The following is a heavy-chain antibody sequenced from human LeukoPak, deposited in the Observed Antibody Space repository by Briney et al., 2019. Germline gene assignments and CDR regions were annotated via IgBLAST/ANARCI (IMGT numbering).Heavy chain of an antibody. CDR2: ITPIFGTP. V-gene: IGHV1-69*05. J-gene: IGHJ4*02. CDR3: ARGGPNSGGWTLDH. Sequence: SVKVSCKASGGTFSSYAISWVRQAPGHGLELVGAITPIFGTPNYVEKFQGRVTFTRDTSASTAYMELSSLTSEDMAVFYCARGGPNSGGWTLDHWGQGTLVSVSS. CDR1: GGTFSSYA. D-gene: IGHD6-19*01.